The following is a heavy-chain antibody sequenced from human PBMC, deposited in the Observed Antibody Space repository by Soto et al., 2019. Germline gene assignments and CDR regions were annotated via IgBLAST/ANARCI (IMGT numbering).Heavy chain of an antibody. J-gene: IGHJ3*02. V-gene: IGHV3-23*01. D-gene: IGHD3-3*01. CDR1: GFIFRNYA. CDR2: IGGGDNI. Sequence: VQLLESGGGLVQPGGSLRLSCEASGFIFRNYAMSWVRQAPGAGPEWVSTIGGGDNIFYADSVKGRFTISRDDSKNTMFLQMDNLRVEDTAIYFCAKDSVSFNRIYEAFDIWGQGTVVIVSS. CDR3: AKDSVSFNRIYEAFDI.